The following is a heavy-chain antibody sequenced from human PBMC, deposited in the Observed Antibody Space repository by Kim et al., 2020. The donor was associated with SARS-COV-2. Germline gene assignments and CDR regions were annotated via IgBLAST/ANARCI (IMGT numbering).Heavy chain of an antibody. J-gene: IGHJ5*02. CDR1: GYTFTSYG. D-gene: IGHD6-19*01. CDR2: ISAYNGNT. V-gene: IGHV1-18*01. Sequence: ASVKVSCKASGYTFTSYGISWVRQAPGQGLEGMGWISAYNGNTNYAQKLQGRVTMTTDTSTSTAYMELRSLRSDDTAVYYCARGPKQWLTPGDGNNWFDPWGQGTLVTVSS. CDR3: ARGPKQWLTPGDGNNWFDP.